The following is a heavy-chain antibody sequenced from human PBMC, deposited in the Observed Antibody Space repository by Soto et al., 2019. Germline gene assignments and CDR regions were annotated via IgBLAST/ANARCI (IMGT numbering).Heavy chain of an antibody. J-gene: IGHJ4*02. CDR2: ISDDGTTT. D-gene: IGHD1-26*01. V-gene: IGHV3-74*01. CDR3: IGGPRDDSSGKWAH. Sequence: GGSLRLSCVVSGFTFSMYWMHWVRQVPGQSPVWVSRISDDGTTTNYADSVRGRFTISIGNAKNTLYLQMNNLKPDDTAIYYSIGGPRDDSSGKWAHGGQGTPLTASS. CDR1: GFTFSMYW.